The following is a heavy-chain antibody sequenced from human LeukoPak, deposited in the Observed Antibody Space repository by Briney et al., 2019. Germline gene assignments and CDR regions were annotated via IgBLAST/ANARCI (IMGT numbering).Heavy chain of an antibody. CDR1: GFTLNNYA. V-gene: IGHV3-23*01. J-gene: IGHJ4*02. Sequence: GGSLRLSCAASGFTLNNYAMSWVRQAPGKGLEWVSATSSSDAGTYHADSVRGRFTISRDNSKNTLHLQMNSLRAGDAAVYYCARAPVTSCSGVLCYPFDYWGQGTLVTVSS. CDR3: ARAPVTSCSGVLCYPFDY. D-gene: IGHD2-15*01. CDR2: TSSSDAGT.